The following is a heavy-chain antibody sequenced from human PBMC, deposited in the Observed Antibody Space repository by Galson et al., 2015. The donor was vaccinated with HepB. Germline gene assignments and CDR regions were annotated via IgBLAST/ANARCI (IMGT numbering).Heavy chain of an antibody. CDR1: GFTFSSYA. Sequence: SLRLSCAASGFTFSSYAMSWVRQAPGKGLEWVALISYDGSNKYCADSVKGRFTISRDNSKNTLYLHMNGLRAEDTAVYYCASGGPDYFGFDYWGQGTLVTVSS. V-gene: IGHV3-30-3*01. CDR2: ISYDGSNK. D-gene: IGHD2/OR15-2a*01. J-gene: IGHJ4*02. CDR3: ASGGPDYFGFDY.